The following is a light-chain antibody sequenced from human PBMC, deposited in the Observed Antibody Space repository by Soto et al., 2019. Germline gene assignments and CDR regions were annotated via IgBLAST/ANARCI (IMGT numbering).Light chain of an antibody. Sequence: QSVLTQPRSVSGSPGQSVTISCTGTSSDVGGYNYVSWYQQHPVKAPKLMIYDVSKRPSGVPDRFSGSKSGNTASLTISVLQAYDEADYCCCPYVGSFTLGFGGGTQVTVL. J-gene: IGLJ2*01. CDR3: CPYVGSFTLG. CDR2: DVS. CDR1: SSDVGGYNY. V-gene: IGLV2-11*01.